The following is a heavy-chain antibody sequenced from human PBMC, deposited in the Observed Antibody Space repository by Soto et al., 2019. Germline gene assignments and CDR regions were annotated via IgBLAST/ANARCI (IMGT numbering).Heavy chain of an antibody. Sequence: QVQLVQSGAEVKKPGSSVKVSCKASGGTFSSYAISWVRQAPGQGLEWMGGIIPIFGTANYAQKFQGRVTITADESTSTAYMELSSLRSEDTAVYYCARVYCSGGSCYSYYYSYGMDVWGQGTTVTVSS. CDR1: GGTFSSYA. CDR3: ARVYCSGGSCYSYYYSYGMDV. V-gene: IGHV1-69*01. J-gene: IGHJ6*02. CDR2: IIPIFGTA. D-gene: IGHD2-15*01.